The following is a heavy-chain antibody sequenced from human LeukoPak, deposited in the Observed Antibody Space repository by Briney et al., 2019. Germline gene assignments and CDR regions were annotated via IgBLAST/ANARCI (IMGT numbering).Heavy chain of an antibody. V-gene: IGHV4-38-2*02. CDR3: ARGGYYGSGNDFRFDP. J-gene: IGHJ5*02. Sequence: PSETLSLTCTVSGYSISSGYYWGWIRQPPGKGLEWIGSIYHSGSNYYNPSLKSRVTISVDTSKNQFSLKLNSVTAADTAVYYCARGGYYGSGNDFRFDPWGQGTLVTVSS. CDR2: IYHSGSN. D-gene: IGHD3-10*01. CDR1: GYSISSGYY.